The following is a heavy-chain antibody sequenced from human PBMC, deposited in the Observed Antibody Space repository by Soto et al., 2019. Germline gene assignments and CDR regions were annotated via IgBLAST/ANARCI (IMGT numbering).Heavy chain of an antibody. J-gene: IGHJ4*02. CDR1: GASISSSTYY. V-gene: IGHV4-39*01. CDR2: VYYSGST. CDR3: ASYDILTVYFTQYAFDY. Sequence: QVQLQESGPGLVKPSETLSLSCPVSGASISSSTYYWGWIRQSPGKVLEWIGSVYYSGSTYYNPSLESHVMMSIDTSKNQSFLKLSSVPAADTAVYYCASYDILTVYFTQYAFDYWGQGTLVTVSS. D-gene: IGHD3-9*01.